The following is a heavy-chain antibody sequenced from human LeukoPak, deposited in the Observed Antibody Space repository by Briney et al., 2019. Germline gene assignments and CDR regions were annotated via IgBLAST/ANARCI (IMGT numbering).Heavy chain of an antibody. CDR1: GFTFSSYG. J-gene: IGHJ4*02. V-gene: IGHV3-30*02. CDR3: ARDDCSITTCYGY. CDR2: IRYDGSNK. Sequence: QPGGSLRLSCAASGFTFSSYGMHWVRQAPGKGLEWVAFIRYDGSNKYYADSVKGRFTISRDNSKNTLYLQMNSLRAEDTAVYYCARDDCSITTCYGYWGQGTLVTVSS. D-gene: IGHD2-2*01.